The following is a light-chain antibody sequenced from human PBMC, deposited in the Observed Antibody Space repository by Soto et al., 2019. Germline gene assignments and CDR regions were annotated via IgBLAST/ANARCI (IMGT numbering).Light chain of an antibody. Sequence: EIVLTQSPATLSLSPGERATLSCRASQIVSSYLAWDQQKPGRAPRLLIYDASNRATGIPARFSGSGSGTDFTLTISSLEPEDFAVYYCQQRSNWPITFGQGTRLEI. CDR2: DAS. CDR1: QIVSSY. V-gene: IGKV3-11*01. J-gene: IGKJ5*01. CDR3: QQRSNWPIT.